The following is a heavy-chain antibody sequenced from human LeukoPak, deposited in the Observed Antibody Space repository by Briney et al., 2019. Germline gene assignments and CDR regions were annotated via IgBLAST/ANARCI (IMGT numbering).Heavy chain of an antibody. CDR3: ARHMVVVDGCAFDI. CDR2: IYHSGST. Sequence: PSETLSLTCAVSGGSISSGGYSWGWIRQPPGKGLEWIGYIYHSGSTYYNPSLKSRVTISVDRSKSQFSLKLSSVTAADTAVYYCARHMVVVDGCAFDIWGPGTMVTVSS. CDR1: GGSISSGGYS. D-gene: IGHD2-2*01. J-gene: IGHJ3*02. V-gene: IGHV4-30-2*01.